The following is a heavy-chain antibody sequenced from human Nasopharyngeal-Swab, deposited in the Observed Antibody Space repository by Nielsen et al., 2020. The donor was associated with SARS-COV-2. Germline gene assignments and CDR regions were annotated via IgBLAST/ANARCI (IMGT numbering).Heavy chain of an antibody. V-gene: IGHV6-1*01. Sequence: SQTLSLTRVISGDSVASNRAAWHWIRQSPSRGLEWLGRAYYRSTWYLDYAVSVQGRISINPDTTKNLFSLHLNSVTLDDTAVYYCARGTWYSSSGASYYYYYGMDVWGQGTTVTVSS. D-gene: IGHD6-13*01. CDR1: GDSVASNRAA. CDR3: ARGTWYSSSGASYYYYYGMDV. J-gene: IGHJ6*02. CDR2: AYYRSTWYL.